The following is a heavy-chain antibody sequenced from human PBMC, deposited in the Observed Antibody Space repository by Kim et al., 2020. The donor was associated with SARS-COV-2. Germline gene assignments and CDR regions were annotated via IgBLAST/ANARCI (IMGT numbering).Heavy chain of an antibody. CDR1: GFTFDDYA. Sequence: WGSLRLSCAASGFTFDDYARQWVRQVPGKGLEWISLISRDGGEIKYADSVKGRFTISRDNSKKSVYLQMNSLRSENTALYYCVRGQQWLIKNWGQGTQVTVSS. D-gene: IGHD6-19*01. J-gene: IGHJ4*02. CDR3: VRGQQWLIKN. CDR2: ISRDGGEI. V-gene: IGHV3-43*02.